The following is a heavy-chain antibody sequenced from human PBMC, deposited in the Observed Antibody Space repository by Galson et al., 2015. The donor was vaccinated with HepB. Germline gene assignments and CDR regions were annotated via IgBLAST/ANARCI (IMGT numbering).Heavy chain of an antibody. CDR3: ARHTDLDDAFDI. V-gene: IGHV4-59*01. J-gene: IGHJ3*02. CDR1: GGSISSYY. D-gene: IGHD3-9*01. CDR2: IYYSGST. Sequence: ETLSLTCTVSGGSISSYYWSWIRQPPGKGLEWIGYIYYSGSTNYNPSLKSRVTISVDTSKNQFSLKLSSVTAADTAVYYCARHTDLDDAFDIWGQGTMVTVSS.